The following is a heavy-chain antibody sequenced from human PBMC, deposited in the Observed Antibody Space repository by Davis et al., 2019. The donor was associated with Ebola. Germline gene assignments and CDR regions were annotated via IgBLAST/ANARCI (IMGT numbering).Heavy chain of an antibody. J-gene: IGHJ4*02. D-gene: IGHD2-2*01. Sequence: GGSLRLSCAASGFTFSSYAMSWVRQPPGKGLEWVSAIRGSGGSTYYADSVKGRFTIPRDNSKNTLYLQMNSLRAEDTAVYYCAKEIVVVPAAMDYFDYWGQGTLVTVSS. CDR1: GFTFSSYA. CDR3: AKEIVVVPAAMDYFDY. CDR2: IRGSGGST. V-gene: IGHV3-23*01.